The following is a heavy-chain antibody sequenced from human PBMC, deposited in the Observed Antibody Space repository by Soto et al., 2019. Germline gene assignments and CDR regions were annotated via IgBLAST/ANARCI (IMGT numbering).Heavy chain of an antibody. CDR3: ARHLSNFPYYCYAMDV. CDR2: IYPGDSDT. V-gene: IGHV5-51*01. D-gene: IGHD4-4*01. Sequence: TGESLKISCKGSGYTFTDYWIGWVRQLPGKGLEWMGIIYPGDSDTRYSPSFQGHVTITVDKSTNTAYLQWNTLRASDTAMYYCARHLSNFPYYCYAMDVWRQGTTLTVSS. CDR1: GYTFTDYW. J-gene: IGHJ6*02.